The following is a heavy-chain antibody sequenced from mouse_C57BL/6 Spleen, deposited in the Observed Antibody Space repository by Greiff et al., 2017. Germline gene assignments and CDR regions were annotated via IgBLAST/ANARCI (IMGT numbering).Heavy chain of an antibody. CDR3: ARRRFYAMDY. Sequence: EVMLVESGGGLVKPGGSLKLSCAASGFTFSDYGMHWVRQAPEKGLEWVAYISSGSSTISYADTVKGRFTIARDNAKNTLFLQITSLRSEDTAMYYCARRRFYAMDYWGQGTSVTVSS. V-gene: IGHV5-17*01. D-gene: IGHD2-12*01. J-gene: IGHJ4*01. CDR2: ISSGSSTI. CDR1: GFTFSDYG.